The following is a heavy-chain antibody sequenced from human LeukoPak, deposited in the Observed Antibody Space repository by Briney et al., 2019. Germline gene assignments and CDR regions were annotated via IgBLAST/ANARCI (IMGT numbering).Heavy chain of an antibody. CDR2: MNPNSGNT. D-gene: IGHD3-22*01. CDR3: ARDSSYYYDMAWFDP. CDR1: GYTFTSYD. J-gene: IGHJ5*02. V-gene: IGHV1-8*01. Sequence: ASVKVSCKASGYTFTSYDLNWVRQATGQGLEWMGWMNPNSGNTRYAQKFQGRVTMTRNTSISTAYMELRSLRSENTAVYYCARDSSYYYDMAWFDPWGQGTLVTVSS.